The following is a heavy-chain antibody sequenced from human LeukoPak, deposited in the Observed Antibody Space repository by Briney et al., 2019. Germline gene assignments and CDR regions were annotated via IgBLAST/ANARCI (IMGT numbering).Heavy chain of an antibody. Sequence: PSETLSLTCTVSGGSMTSNNYYWSWIRQPPGKGLEWIGEINHSGSTNYNPSLKSRVTISVDTSKNQFSLKLSSVTAADTAVYYCARGVLRYYDFWSGYQYYFDYWGQGTLVTVSS. V-gene: IGHV4-39*07. J-gene: IGHJ4*02. CDR1: GGSMTSNNYY. CDR2: INHSGST. CDR3: ARGVLRYYDFWSGYQYYFDY. D-gene: IGHD3-3*01.